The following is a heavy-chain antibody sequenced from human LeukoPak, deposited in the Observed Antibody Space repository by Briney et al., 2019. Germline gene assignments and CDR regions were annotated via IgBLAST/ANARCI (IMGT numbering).Heavy chain of an antibody. CDR2: INPNSGGT. V-gene: IGHV1-2*02. Sequence: ASVKVSCKASGYTFTGYYMHWVRQAPGQGLEWMGWINPNSGGTNYAQKFQGRVTMTRDTSTSTAYMELSRLRSGDTAVYYCARDKHYDFWSGYNYWGQGTLVTVSS. CDR3: ARDKHYDFWSGYNY. J-gene: IGHJ4*02. D-gene: IGHD3-3*01. CDR1: GYTFTGYY.